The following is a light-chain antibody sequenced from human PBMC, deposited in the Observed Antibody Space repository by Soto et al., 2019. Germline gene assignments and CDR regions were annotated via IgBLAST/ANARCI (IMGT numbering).Light chain of an antibody. Sequence: EIVLTQSPGTLSLSPRERATLSCRASQSVSSSFLAWYQQKPGQAPRLLIYGASSRATGIPDRFSGSGSGTDFTLTISRLEPEDFAVYYCHQYGSSPATFGQGTKVDSK. V-gene: IGKV3-20*01. CDR2: GAS. CDR3: HQYGSSPAT. CDR1: QSVSSSF. J-gene: IGKJ1*01.